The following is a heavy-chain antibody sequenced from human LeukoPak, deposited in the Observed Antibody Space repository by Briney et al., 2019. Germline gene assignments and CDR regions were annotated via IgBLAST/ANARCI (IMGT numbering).Heavy chain of an antibody. J-gene: IGHJ4*02. CDR3: ARGLAAPYY. CDR1: GYTFTSYG. V-gene: IGHV1-18*01. D-gene: IGHD6-13*01. CDR2: ISAYSGDT. Sequence: ASVKVSCKASGYTFTSYGISWVRQAPGQGLEWMGWISAYSGDTNYAQKFQGRATMTTDTSTSTAYMELRSLRSEDTAVYYCARGLAAPYYWGQGTLVTVSS.